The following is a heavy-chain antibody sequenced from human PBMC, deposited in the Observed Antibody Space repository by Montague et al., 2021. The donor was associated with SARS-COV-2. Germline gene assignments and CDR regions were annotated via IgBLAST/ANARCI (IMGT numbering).Heavy chain of an antibody. D-gene: IGHD4-23*01. V-gene: IGHV4-34*01. CDR2: INHSGTT. Sequence: SETLSLTCAVYGGSFSGYYWTWIRQSPGKGLEWIAEINHSGTTNYNFNLSLRSRVTISVDTSKSQFSLKLSSVTAADTGVYYCARWDPQTLTLIGLRGKSASDYWGQGTLGTVSA. CDR3: ARWDPQTLTLIGLRGKSASDY. CDR1: GGSFSGYY. J-gene: IGHJ4*02.